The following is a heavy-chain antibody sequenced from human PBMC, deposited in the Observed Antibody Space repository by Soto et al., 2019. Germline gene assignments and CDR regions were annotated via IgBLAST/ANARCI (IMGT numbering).Heavy chain of an antibody. Sequence: EVQLVESGGGLVQPGGSLRLSCAASGFTFSDYWMSWVRQAPGKGLECVANIKTDGSEKYYVDPVKGRFTISRDNAKNSLYLPMNSLRAEDTAVYYCASSMGRGGNDYWGQGTPVAVSS. CDR3: ASSMGRGGNDY. CDR2: IKTDGSEK. J-gene: IGHJ4*02. V-gene: IGHV3-7*05. CDR1: GFTFSDYW. D-gene: IGHD3-10*01.